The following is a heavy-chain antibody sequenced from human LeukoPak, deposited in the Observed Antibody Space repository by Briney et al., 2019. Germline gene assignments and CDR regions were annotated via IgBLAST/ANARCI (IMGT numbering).Heavy chain of an antibody. CDR2: ISSSSSYI. Sequence: GGSLRLSCAASGFTFSTYSMNWVRQAPGEGLEWVSSISSSSSYIYYADSVKGRFTISRDNSKNTLYLQMNSLRAEDTAVYYCARALEDIVVVVAAPGPGYYGMDVRGKGTTVTVSS. CDR3: ARALEDIVVVVAAPGPGYYGMDV. J-gene: IGHJ6*04. V-gene: IGHV3-21*01. D-gene: IGHD2-15*01. CDR1: GFTFSTYS.